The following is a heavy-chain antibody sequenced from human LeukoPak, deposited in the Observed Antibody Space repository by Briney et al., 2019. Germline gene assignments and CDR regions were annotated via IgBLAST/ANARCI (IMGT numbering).Heavy chain of an antibody. Sequence: PGGSLRLSCAASGFTFSNYWMSWVRQAPGKGLEWVANINEDGSAQYYVGSVRGRFTISRDNAKNSLYLQMNSLRVKDTAVYYCASDSFSISAQSTVNFGYWGQGSLVTVSS. CDR2: INEDGSAQ. CDR3: ASDSFSISAQSTVNFGY. CDR1: GFTFSNYW. D-gene: IGHD2-21*01. J-gene: IGHJ4*02. V-gene: IGHV3-7*01.